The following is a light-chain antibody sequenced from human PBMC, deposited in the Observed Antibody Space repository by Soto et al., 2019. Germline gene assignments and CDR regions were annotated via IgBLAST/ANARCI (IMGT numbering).Light chain of an antibody. Sequence: NFMLTQPHSVSESPGKTVTISCTRSSGSIASNYVQWYQQRPGSAPTIVIYEDNQRPSGVPDRFSGSIDSSSNSASLTISGLKTEDEADYYCQSYDSSSWVFGGGTKLTVL. CDR3: QSYDSSSWV. CDR1: SGSIASNY. CDR2: EDN. V-gene: IGLV6-57*03. J-gene: IGLJ3*02.